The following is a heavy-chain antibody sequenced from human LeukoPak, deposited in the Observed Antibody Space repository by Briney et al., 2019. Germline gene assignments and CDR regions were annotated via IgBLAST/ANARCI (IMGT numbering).Heavy chain of an antibody. CDR2: IYHSGRT. D-gene: IGHD5-18*01. CDR3: ARTEESGYNYGYFGYYYYMDV. V-gene: IGHV4-38-2*02. Sequence: PSETLSLTCTVSGYSISSGYYWGWIRQPPGKGLEWIGSIYHSGRTFYNPSLKSRVTISVDTSKNQFSLKLTSVTAADTAVYYCARTEESGYNYGYFGYYYYMDVWGKGTTVTVSS. CDR1: GYSISSGYY. J-gene: IGHJ6*03.